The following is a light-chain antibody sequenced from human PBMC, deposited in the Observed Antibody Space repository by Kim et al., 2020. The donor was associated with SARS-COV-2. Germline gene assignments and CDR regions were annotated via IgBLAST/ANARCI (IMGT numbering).Light chain of an antibody. CDR2: GNS. J-gene: IGLJ2*01. CDR1: SSNIGAGYD. Sequence: QPVLTQPPSVSGAPGQRVTISCTGSSSNIGAGYDVHWYQQLPGTAPKLLIYGNSNRPSGVPDRFSGSKSGTSASLAITGLQAEDEADYYCQSYDSSLSAFFGGGTQLTVL. CDR3: QSYDSSLSAF. V-gene: IGLV1-40*01.